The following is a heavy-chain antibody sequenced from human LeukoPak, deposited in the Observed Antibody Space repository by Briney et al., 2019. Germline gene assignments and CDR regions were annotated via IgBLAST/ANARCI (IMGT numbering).Heavy chain of an antibody. CDR1: VFTFSSYC. CDR2: RNQDGMEK. CDR3: ARVGRDYWYFDL. J-gene: IGHJ2*01. D-gene: IGHD2-15*01. Sequence: PGGSLPLSCAASVFTFSSYCMSGVRPAPPQGRGWMGNRNQDGMEKYYVDSVKGLFTISTDKPKNSLYLQIHSLRPEDTRLYYCARVGRDYWYFDLWGRRTLVTVPS. V-gene: IGHV3-7*01.